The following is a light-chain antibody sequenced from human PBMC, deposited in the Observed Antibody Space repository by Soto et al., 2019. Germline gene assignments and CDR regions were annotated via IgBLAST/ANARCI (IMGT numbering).Light chain of an antibody. V-gene: IGLV2-23*01. CDR3: CLYVGANTYA. Sequence: QSVLTQPASVSGSPGQSITISCTGNSGVVGSFSLVSWYQQHPGKAPKVMISEGHRRPSGVPDRFSGSTSVNTASLTISGLQADDEAEYYCCLYVGANTYAFGTGTKVTVL. CDR2: EGH. CDR1: SGVVGSFSL. J-gene: IGLJ1*01.